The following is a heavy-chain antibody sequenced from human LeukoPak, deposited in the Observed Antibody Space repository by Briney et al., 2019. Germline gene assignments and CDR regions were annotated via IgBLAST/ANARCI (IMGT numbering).Heavy chain of an antibody. D-gene: IGHD1-14*01. CDR1: GFTFSSYW. Sequence: GGSLRLSCVGSGFTFSSYWMSWVRQAPGKGLEWVANIKDDGSEIYSVDSVKGRFTTSRDNAKNSLYLQMSSLRAEDTAVYYCARDRIDYWGQGTLVTVSS. J-gene: IGHJ4*02. CDR2: IKDDGSEI. V-gene: IGHV3-7*01. CDR3: ARDRIDY.